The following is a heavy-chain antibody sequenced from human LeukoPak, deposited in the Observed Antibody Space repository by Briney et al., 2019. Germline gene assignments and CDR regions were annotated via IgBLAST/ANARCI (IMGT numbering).Heavy chain of an antibody. CDR3: AKDGVYNAFDY. V-gene: IGHV3-30*04. D-gene: IGHD6-13*01. CDR1: GFTFSSYA. CDR2: ISYDGSNK. Sequence: PGGSLRLSCAASGFTFSSYAMHWVRQAPGKGLEWVAVISYDGSNKYYADSVKGRFTISRDNSKNTLYLQMNSLRAEDTAVYYCAKDGVYNAFDYWGQGTLVTVSS. J-gene: IGHJ4*02.